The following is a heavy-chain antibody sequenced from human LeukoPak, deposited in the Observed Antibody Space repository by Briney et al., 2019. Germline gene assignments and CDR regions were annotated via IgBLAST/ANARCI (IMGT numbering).Heavy chain of an antibody. Sequence: SQTLSLTCTVSGGSISSGGYYWSWVRQHPEKGLEWIGYIYYSGTAYYNPSLKSRVTMSVDTSKNQFSLKLDSVTAADTAIYYCAGDRNSDWYSPLDYWGQGSQVTVSP. CDR1: GGSISSGGYY. CDR2: IYYSGTA. D-gene: IGHD6-19*01. CDR3: AGDRNSDWYSPLDY. J-gene: IGHJ4*02. V-gene: IGHV4-31*03.